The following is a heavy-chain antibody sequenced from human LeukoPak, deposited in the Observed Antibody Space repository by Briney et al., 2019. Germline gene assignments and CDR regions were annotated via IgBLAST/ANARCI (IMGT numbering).Heavy chain of an antibody. V-gene: IGHV3-7*01. CDR1: GFTFSSYW. CDR2: IKQDGSEK. CDR3: ARGYYDFWSGYYLDY. J-gene: IGHJ4*02. D-gene: IGHD3-3*01. Sequence: EGSLRLSCAASGFTFSSYWMSWVRQAPGKGLEWVANIKQDGSEKYYVDSVKGRFTISRDNAKNSLYLQMNSLRAEDTAVYYCARGYYDFWSGYYLDYWGQGTLVTVSS.